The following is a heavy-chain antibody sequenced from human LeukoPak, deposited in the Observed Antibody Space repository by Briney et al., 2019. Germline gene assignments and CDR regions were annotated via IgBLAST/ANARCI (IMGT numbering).Heavy chain of an antibody. D-gene: IGHD4-11*01. CDR3: ARQDYSNEEEGVGFDY. CDR1: GGSFSGYY. Sequence: SETLSLTCAVYGGSFSGYYWSWIRQPPGKGLEWIGSIYYSGSTYYNPSLKSRVTISVDTSKNQFSLKLSSVTAADTAVYYCARQDYSNEEEGVGFDYWGQGTLVTVSS. J-gene: IGHJ4*02. CDR2: IYYSGST. V-gene: IGHV4-34*01.